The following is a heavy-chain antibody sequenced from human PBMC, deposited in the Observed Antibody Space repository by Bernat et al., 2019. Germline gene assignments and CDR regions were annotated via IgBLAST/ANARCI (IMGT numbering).Heavy chain of an antibody. CDR3: ARGYGELGWLDP. CDR1: GYTFISYD. CDR2: INTSGGST. V-gene: IGHV1-46*01. Sequence: QVQLVQSGPEVKKPGASVKVSCKASGYTFISYDMHWVRQAPGQGLEWMGIINTSGGSTNYAQRFQGGVTISSDTSTSAVSMELNRLRSEDTAVYYCARGYGELGWLDPWGQGTLVTVSP. J-gene: IGHJ5*02. D-gene: IGHD5-18*01.